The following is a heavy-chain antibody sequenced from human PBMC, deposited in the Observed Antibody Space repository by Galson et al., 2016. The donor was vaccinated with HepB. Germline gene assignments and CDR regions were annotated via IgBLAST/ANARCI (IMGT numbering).Heavy chain of an antibody. D-gene: IGHD3-16*02. CDR3: AGHYQDTYFYYGMDV. Sequence: QSGAEVKKPGESLKISCKGSGYSFTSYWIGWVRQMPGKGLEWMGIIYPGDSDTRYSPSFQGQVTISADKSISTAYLQWSSLKASDTAMYYCAGHYQDTYFYYGMDVWGQGTTVTVAS. V-gene: IGHV5-51*01. CDR2: IYPGDSDT. J-gene: IGHJ6*02. CDR1: GYSFTSYW.